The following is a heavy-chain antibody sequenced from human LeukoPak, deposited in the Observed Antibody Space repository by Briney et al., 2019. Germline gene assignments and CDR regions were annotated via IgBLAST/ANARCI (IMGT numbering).Heavy chain of an antibody. J-gene: IGHJ3*02. D-gene: IGHD4-17*01. CDR1: GGTFSSYA. CDR2: IIPIFGTA. Sequence: ASVTVSCKASGGTFSSYAISWVRPAPGQGLEWMGGIIPIFGTANYAQKFQGRVTIAADESTSTAYMELSSLRSEDTAVYYCARVNLRSEAFDIWGQGTMVTVSS. CDR3: ARVNLRSEAFDI. V-gene: IGHV1-69*13.